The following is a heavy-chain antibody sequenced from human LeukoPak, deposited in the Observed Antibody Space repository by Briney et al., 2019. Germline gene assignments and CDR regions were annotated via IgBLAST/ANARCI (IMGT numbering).Heavy chain of an antibody. J-gene: IGHJ4*02. CDR3: ARDAGDDILTGYYMFDY. D-gene: IGHD3-9*01. CDR2: IIPTLDAT. V-gene: IGHV1-69*04. CDR1: GGTFSSYA. Sequence: SVKVSCKASGGTFSSYAISWVRQAPGQGLEWMGRIIPTLDATNYAQKFQGRVTITADKSTSTAYMELSSLRSEDTAVYYCARDAGDDILTGYYMFDYWGQGTLVTVSS.